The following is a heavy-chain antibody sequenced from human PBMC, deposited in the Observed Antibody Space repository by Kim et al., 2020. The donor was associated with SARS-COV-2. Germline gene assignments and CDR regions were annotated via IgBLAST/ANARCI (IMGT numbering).Heavy chain of an antibody. Sequence: SETLSLTCTVSGGSISSYYWSWIRQPPGKGLEWIGYIYYSGSTNYNPSLKSRVTISVDTSKNQFSLKLSSVTAADTAVYYCARGGAEWMVRGVTTPPFDYWGQGTLVTVSS. D-gene: IGHD3-10*01. J-gene: IGHJ4*02. CDR1: GGSISSYY. CDR3: ARGGAEWMVRGVTTPPFDY. CDR2: IYYSGST. V-gene: IGHV4-59*01.